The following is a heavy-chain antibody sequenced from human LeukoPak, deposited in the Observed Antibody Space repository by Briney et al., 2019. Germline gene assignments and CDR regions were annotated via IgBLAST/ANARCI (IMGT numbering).Heavy chain of an antibody. Sequence: GGSLRLSCAASGFTFSSSWMHWVRQAPGKGLEWVSAISSTGIATYYADSVKGRFTISRDKSKNTLYLQMNGLRAEDTAVYYCAKEADGVPPGKPLNWFDPRGQGTLVTVSS. CDR3: AKEADGVPPGKPLNWFDP. D-gene: IGHD2-2*02. V-gene: IGHV3-23*01. J-gene: IGHJ5*02. CDR2: ISSTGIAT. CDR1: GFTFSSSW.